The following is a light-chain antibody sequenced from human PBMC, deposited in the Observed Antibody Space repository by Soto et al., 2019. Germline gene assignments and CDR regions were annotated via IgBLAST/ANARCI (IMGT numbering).Light chain of an antibody. CDR3: QQYHSFSYT. CDR2: DAS. V-gene: IGKV1-5*02. CDR1: QSISSW. J-gene: IGKJ2*01. Sequence: DIPMTQSPSTLSASVGDRVTIICRASQSISSWLAWYQQRPGKAPKLLIYDASSLQSGVPSRFSGGGSGTEFTLTISSLQPDDFATYYCQQYHSFSYTFGQGTKLEIK.